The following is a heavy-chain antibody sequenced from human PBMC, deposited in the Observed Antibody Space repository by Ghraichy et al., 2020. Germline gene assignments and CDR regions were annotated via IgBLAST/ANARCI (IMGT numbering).Heavy chain of an antibody. CDR3: ARGRNDGIFY. CDR1: GGSFSGYY. J-gene: IGHJ4*02. V-gene: IGHV4-34*01. CDR2: INHSGST. Sequence: SETLSLTCAVYGGSFSGYYWSWIRQPPGKGLEWIGEINHSGSTNYNPSLKSRVTISVDTSKNQFSLKLSSVTAADTAVYYCARGRNDGIFYWGQGTLVTVSS. D-gene: IGHD3-3*01.